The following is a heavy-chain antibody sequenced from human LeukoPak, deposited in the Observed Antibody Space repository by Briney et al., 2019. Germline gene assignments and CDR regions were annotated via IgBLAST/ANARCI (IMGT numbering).Heavy chain of an antibody. D-gene: IGHD2-8*01. V-gene: IGHV1-2*06. J-gene: IGHJ4*02. CDR2: INPNSGGT. CDR3: ARGPAYSQYCANGVCYFLDH. Sequence: ASVKVSCKASGYTFTAYYMHWVRQAPGQGLEWMGRINPNSGGTKYVQNFQGRVTMTRDTSISTAYMELSGLRSDDTAVYYCARGPAYSQYCANGVCYFLDHWGQGALVTVSS. CDR1: GYTFTAYY.